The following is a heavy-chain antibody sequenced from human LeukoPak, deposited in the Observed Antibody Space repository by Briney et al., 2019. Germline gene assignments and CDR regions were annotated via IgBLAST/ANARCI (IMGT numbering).Heavy chain of an antibody. J-gene: IGHJ5*02. CDR1: GGSVSSGSYY. CDR3: ARADIVVVPAAIIWFDP. D-gene: IGHD2-2*01. CDR2: IYYSGST. Sequence: SETLCLTCTVSGGSVSSGSYYWSWIRQPPGKGLEWIGYIYYSGSTNYNPSLNSRATISVDTSKNQSSLKLSSVTAADTAVYYGARADIVVVPAAIIWFDPWGQGTLVTVSS. V-gene: IGHV4-61*01.